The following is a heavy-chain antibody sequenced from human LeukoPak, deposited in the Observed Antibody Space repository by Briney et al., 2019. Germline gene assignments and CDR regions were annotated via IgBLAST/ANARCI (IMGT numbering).Heavy chain of an antibody. Sequence: PSGTLSLTCAVSGGSISSSNWWSWVRQPPGKGLEWIGEIYHSGSTNYNPSLKSRVTISVDTSKNQFSLRLSSVTAADTVVYFCVRDRELTYWGQGTLVTVSS. V-gene: IGHV4-4*02. CDR1: GGSISSSNW. CDR3: VRDRELTY. J-gene: IGHJ4*02. CDR2: IYHSGST. D-gene: IGHD3-10*01.